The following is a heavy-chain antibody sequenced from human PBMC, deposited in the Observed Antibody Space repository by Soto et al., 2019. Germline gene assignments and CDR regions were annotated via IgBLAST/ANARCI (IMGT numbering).Heavy chain of an antibody. D-gene: IGHD3-22*01. CDR3: ARARRHSSGYPDAFDI. J-gene: IGHJ3*02. Sequence: QVQLQESGPGLVKPSQTLSLTCTVSGGSISSGGYYWSWIRQHPGKGLEWIGYIYYSGSTYYNPSLTSRVTISVDTSKNQFSLKLSSVTASDTAVYYCARARRHSSGYPDAFDIWGQGTMVTVSS. CDR1: GGSISSGGYY. V-gene: IGHV4-31*03. CDR2: IYYSGST.